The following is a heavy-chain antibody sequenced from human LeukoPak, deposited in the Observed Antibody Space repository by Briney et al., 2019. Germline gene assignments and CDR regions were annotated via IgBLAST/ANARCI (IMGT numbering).Heavy chain of an antibody. Sequence: GGSLRLSCAASGFTLNNYWMSWVRQAPGKGLEWVANIKHDGSEKYYVDSVKGRFTISRDNAQNSLYLQMNSLRAEDTAVYYCARERAVGNYWGQGTLVTVSS. CDR2: IKHDGSEK. D-gene: IGHD6-13*01. J-gene: IGHJ4*02. CDR3: ARERAVGNY. V-gene: IGHV3-7*01. CDR1: GFTLNNYW.